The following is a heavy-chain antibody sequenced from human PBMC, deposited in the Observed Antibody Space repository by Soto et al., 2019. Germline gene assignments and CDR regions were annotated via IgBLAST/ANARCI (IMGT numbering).Heavy chain of an antibody. V-gene: IGHV3-15*01. CDR3: TTLNYGVDV. Sequence: EVQLVESGGGLVKPGGSLRLSCAASGFSFSNAWMSWVRQLPGKGLEWVGHIKSKTDGGTADYAAPVKGRFTISRDDSKNTLYLQMNSLKTEDTARFYCTTLNYGVDVWGQGTTVTVSS. CDR1: GFSFSNAW. J-gene: IGHJ6*02. CDR2: IKSKTDGGTA.